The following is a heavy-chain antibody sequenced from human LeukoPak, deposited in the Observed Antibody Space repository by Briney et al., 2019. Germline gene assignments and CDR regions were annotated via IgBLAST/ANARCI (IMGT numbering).Heavy chain of an antibody. Sequence: QTGGSLRLSCAASGFTFSSYAMSWVRQAPGKGLEWVSAISGSGGSTYYADSVKGRFTISRDNSKNTLYLQMNSLRAEDTAVYYCAKDPSGGHEFDYWGQGTLVTVSS. CDR3: AKDPSGGHEFDY. J-gene: IGHJ4*02. CDR1: GFTFSSYA. V-gene: IGHV3-23*01. D-gene: IGHD2-15*01. CDR2: ISGSGGST.